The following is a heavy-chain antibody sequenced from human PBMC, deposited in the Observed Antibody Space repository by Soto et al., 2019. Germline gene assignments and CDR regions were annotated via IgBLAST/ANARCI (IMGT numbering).Heavy chain of an antibody. CDR1: GFTFSSYG. Sequence: GGSLRLSCAASGFTFSSYGMSWVRQAPGKGLEWVSAISGSGGSTHYADSVKGRFTISRDNSKNTLYLQMNSLRAEDTAVYYCAKDVARGDYYYGSGSCVDYWGQGTLVTVSS. CDR2: ISGSGGST. CDR3: AKDVARGDYYYGSGSCVDY. D-gene: IGHD3-10*01. J-gene: IGHJ4*02. V-gene: IGHV3-23*01.